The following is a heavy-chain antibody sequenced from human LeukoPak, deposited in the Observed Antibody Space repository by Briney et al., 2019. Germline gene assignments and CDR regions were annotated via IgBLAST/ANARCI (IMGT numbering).Heavy chain of an antibody. J-gene: IGHJ6*02. V-gene: IGHV4-59*01. CDR3: ARDSGIYGMDV. CDR1: SGSISSYY. CDR2: MYYSGST. Sequence: SETLSLTCTVSSGSISSYYWSWIRQPPGKGLEWIGYMYYSGSTNYNPSLKSRVTISLDTSKNQFSLKLSSVTAADTAVYCCARDSGIYGMDVWGQGTTVTVSS.